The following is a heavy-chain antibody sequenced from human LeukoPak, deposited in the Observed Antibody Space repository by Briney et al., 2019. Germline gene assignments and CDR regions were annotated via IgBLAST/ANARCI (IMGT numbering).Heavy chain of an antibody. CDR1: GGSFSGYY. D-gene: IGHD3-10*01. CDR2: INHSGST. CDR3: ARGPSRGGGSGSYSIRWNYYYYGMDV. V-gene: IGHV4-34*01. J-gene: IGHJ6*02. Sequence: KPSETLSLTCAVYGGSFSGYYWSWIRQPPGKGLEWIGEINHSGSTNYNPSLKSRVTVSVDTSKNQFSLKLSSVTAADTAVYYCARGPSRGGGSGSYSIRWNYYYYGMDVWGQGTTVTVSS.